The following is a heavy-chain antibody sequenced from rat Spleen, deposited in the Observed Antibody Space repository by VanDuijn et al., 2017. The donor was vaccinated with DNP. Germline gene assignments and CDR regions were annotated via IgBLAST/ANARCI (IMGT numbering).Heavy chain of an antibody. D-gene: IGHD1-10*01. V-gene: IGHV2-19*01. J-gene: IGHJ3*01. CDR2: IRSGGST. CDR1: GFSLTDYS. CDR3: TGQLGWFAY. Sequence: QVQLKESGPGLVQPSQTLSLTCTVSGFSLTDYSVHWVRQPPGKGLEGMGRIRSGGSTDYNSALKSRLSISRDTSKSQVFLKMNSLQTEDTAIYFCTGQLGWFAYWGQGTLVTVSS.